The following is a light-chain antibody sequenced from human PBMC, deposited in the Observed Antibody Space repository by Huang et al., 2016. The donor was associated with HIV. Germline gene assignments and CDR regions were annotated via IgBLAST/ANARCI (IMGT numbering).Light chain of an antibody. CDR1: QGVGNN. CDR2: GAS. CDR3: QQYNTWPYT. V-gene: IGKV3-15*01. J-gene: IGKJ2*01. Sequence: DIVMTQSPATLYVSPGERATLSCRASQGVGNNLAWCQQKLGQAPSLLIYGASARSTGLPARCSGSGSGTEFTLTISSLQSEDFAVYYCQQYNTWPYTFGQGT.